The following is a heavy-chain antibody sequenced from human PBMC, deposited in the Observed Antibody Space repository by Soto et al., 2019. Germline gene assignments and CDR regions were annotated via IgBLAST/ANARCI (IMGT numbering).Heavy chain of an antibody. CDR3: ARDTPWEMATIRYYYYGMDV. D-gene: IGHD5-12*01. J-gene: IGHJ6*02. CDR1: GGTFSSYT. V-gene: IGHV1-69*04. CDR2: IIPILGIA. Sequence: GASVKVSCKASGGTFSSYTISWVRQAPGQGLEWMGRIIPILGIANYAQKFQGRVTITADKSTSTAYMELSSLRSEDTAVYYCARDTPWEMATIRYYYYGMDVWGQGTTVTVS.